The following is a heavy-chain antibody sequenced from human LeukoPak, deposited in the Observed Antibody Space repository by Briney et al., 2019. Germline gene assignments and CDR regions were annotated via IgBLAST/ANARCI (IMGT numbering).Heavy chain of an antibody. D-gene: IGHD2-15*01. CDR3: ARDVHALGYCSGGSCYYYYYYYMDV. V-gene: IGHV4-38-2*02. CDR1: GYSISSGHY. J-gene: IGHJ6*03. CDR2: INHSGST. Sequence: SETLSLTCTVSGYSISSGHYWSWIRQPPGKGLEWIGEINHSGSTNYNPSLKSRVTISVDTSKNQFSLKLSSVTAADTAVYYCARDVHALGYCSGGSCYYYYYYYMDVWGKGTTVTVSS.